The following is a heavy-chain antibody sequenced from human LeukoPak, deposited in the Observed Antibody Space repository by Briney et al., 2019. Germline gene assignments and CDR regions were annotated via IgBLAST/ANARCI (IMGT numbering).Heavy chain of an antibody. CDR1: GYTFTSYG. Sequence: ASVKVSCKASGYTFTSYGISWVRQAPGQGLEWMGWISAYNGNTNYAQKLQGRVTMTTDTSTSTAYMELSSLRSEDTAVYYCARRGYCSSTSCYTGTGAFDIRGQGTMVTVSS. J-gene: IGHJ3*02. CDR3: ARRGYCSSTSCYTGTGAFDI. V-gene: IGHV1-18*01. D-gene: IGHD2-2*02. CDR2: ISAYNGNT.